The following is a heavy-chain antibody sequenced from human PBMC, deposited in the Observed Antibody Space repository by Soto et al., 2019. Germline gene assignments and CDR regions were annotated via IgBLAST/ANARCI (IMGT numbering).Heavy chain of an antibody. D-gene: IGHD2-8*01. V-gene: IGHV1-2*04. CDR3: ARDDSTDCSNGVCSFFYNHDMDV. CDR1: GYSFTDYH. J-gene: IGHJ6*02. Sequence: ASVKVSCKASGYSFTDYHIHWVRQAPGQGLEWLGRINPKSGGTSTAQKFQGWVTMTTDTSISTASMELTRLTSDDTAIYYCARDDSTDCSNGVCSFFYNHDMDVWG. CDR2: INPKSGGT.